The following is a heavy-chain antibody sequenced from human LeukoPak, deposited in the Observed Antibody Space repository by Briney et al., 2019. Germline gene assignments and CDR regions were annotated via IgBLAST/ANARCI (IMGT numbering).Heavy chain of an antibody. D-gene: IGHD2-15*01. Sequence: GSLRLSCAASGFTFNNYWVHWVRQAPGKGLEWVAVIWYDGSNKYYADSVKGRFIISRDNSMNTLYLQMNSLRVEDTAVYYCARDHAGSGRAFDNWGQGTLVTVSS. J-gene: IGHJ4*02. CDR3: ARDHAGSGRAFDN. CDR2: IWYDGSNK. V-gene: IGHV3-33*08. CDR1: GFTFNNYW.